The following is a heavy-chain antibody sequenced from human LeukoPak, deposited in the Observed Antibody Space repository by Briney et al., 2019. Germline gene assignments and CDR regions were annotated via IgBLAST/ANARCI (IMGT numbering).Heavy chain of an antibody. J-gene: IGHJ4*02. V-gene: IGHV3-21*01. Sequence: GGSLRLSCAASGFTFSSFSMNWVRQAPGKELEWVPSISSSSTYIYYADSMKGRFTISRDNAKNSLYLQMNSLRADDTAVYYCASEYGLIHWGQGTLVTVSS. D-gene: IGHD2/OR15-2a*01. CDR1: GFTFSSFS. CDR3: ASEYGLIH. CDR2: ISSSSTYI.